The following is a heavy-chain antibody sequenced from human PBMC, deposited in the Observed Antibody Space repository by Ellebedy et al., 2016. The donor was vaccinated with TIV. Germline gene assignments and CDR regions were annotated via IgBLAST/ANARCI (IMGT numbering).Heavy chain of an antibody. CDR2: VSYDGRNK. Sequence: GGSLRLSCAASGFTFSSYAIHWVRQAPGKGLEWVAVVSYDGRNKYYADSVKGRFTISRDNSKNTLCLQMNSLRPEDTAVYYCARDAVQFYYYGMDVWGQGTTVTVSS. V-gene: IGHV3-30*04. J-gene: IGHJ6*02. CDR1: GFTFSSYA. CDR3: ARDAVQFYYYGMDV.